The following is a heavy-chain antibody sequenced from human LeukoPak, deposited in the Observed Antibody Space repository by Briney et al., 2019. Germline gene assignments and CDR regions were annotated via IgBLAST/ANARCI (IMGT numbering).Heavy chain of an antibody. Sequence: PGGSLRLSCAASGFTFSSYWMTWVRQAPGKGLEWVANIRQDGSEKFYVDSVKGRFTISRDTAKNSLYLQMNSLRAEDTAVYYCAMINWWEQWAFDYWGQGTLVTVSS. D-gene: IGHD1-26*01. CDR1: GFTFSSYW. CDR2: IRQDGSEK. CDR3: AMINWWEQWAFDY. J-gene: IGHJ4*02. V-gene: IGHV3-7*01.